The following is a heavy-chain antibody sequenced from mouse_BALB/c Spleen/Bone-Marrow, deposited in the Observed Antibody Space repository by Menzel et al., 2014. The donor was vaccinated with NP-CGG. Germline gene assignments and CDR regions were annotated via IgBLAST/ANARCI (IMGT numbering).Heavy chain of an antibody. CDR3: ARNANWLFTY. J-gene: IGHJ3*01. Sequence: VQLQQSGAELVRPGTSVKVSCKASGYAFTTYLIEWVKQRPGKGLEWIGVINPGSGDTHYNEKCKDNATLTADKSSSTAYRQLSSLTSDDSAVYFGARNANWLFTYWGQGTLVTVSA. CDR2: INPGSGDT. V-gene: IGHV1-54*01. D-gene: IGHD4-1*01. CDR1: GYAFTTYL.